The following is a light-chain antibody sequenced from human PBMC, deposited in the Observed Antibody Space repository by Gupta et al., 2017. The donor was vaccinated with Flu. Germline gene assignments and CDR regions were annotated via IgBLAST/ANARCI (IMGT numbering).Light chain of an antibody. V-gene: IGLV2-14*02. Sequence: SITISCTGTSSDVGSNDHVCWYQQHPGKAPKLIIYEGSRRPSGVSNRFSGSKSGDTASLTISGLQAEDEADYYCSSYASSSTWLFGGGTRLTVL. CDR2: EGS. CDR3: SSYASSSTWL. J-gene: IGLJ3*02. CDR1: SSDVGSNDH.